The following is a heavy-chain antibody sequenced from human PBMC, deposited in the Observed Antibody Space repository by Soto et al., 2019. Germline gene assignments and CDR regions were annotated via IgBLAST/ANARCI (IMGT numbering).Heavy chain of an antibody. J-gene: IGHJ4*02. D-gene: IGHD3-16*01. V-gene: IGHV4-39*01. CDR3: ARLGAWGATNFDY. CDR1: GVPISSSSYY. CDR2: IYYSGST. Sequence: QLQLQESGPGLVKPSETLSLTCPVSGVPISSSSYYWSWIRQSPGKGREWIGSIYYSGSTYYNPSLKSRVTISVETSKNQFSLHLSSVTAADTSLYYCARLGAWGATNFDYWAQGTLVTVSS.